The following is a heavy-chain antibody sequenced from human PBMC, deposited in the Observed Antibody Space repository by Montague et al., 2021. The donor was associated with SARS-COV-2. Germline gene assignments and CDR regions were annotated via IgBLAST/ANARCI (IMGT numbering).Heavy chain of an antibody. CDR3: ARMRRRGGSVLVDPFDI. V-gene: IGHV2-70*11. CDR1: GFSLTTSGMS. CDR2: IDWDDDT. D-gene: IGHD2-15*01. Sequence: PALVKPTQTLTLTCTFSGFSLTTSGMSVTWIRQPPGKALEWFARIDWDDDTYYRTSLETRLTLSKDTSKNQVALTMTNVDPADTGTYFCARMRRRGGSVLVDPFDIWGQGTLVTVSS. J-gene: IGHJ3*02.